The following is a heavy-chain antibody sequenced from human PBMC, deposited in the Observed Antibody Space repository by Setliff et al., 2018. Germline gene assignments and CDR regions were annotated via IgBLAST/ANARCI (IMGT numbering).Heavy chain of an antibody. CDR2: IYPGDSDT. CDR3: ARVRGLLWLGDNNWFDP. D-gene: IGHD3-10*01. V-gene: IGHV5-51*01. CDR1: GYSFTSYW. J-gene: IGHJ5*02. Sequence: GESLKISCKGSGYSFTSYWIGWVRQMPGKGLEWMGIIYPGDSDTRYSPSFQGQVTISADKSISTAYLQWSSLKASDTAMYYCARVRGLLWLGDNNWFDPWGQGTLVTVSS.